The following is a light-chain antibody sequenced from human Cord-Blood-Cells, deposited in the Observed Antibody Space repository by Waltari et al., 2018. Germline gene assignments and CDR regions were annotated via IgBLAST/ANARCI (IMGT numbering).Light chain of an antibody. Sequence: QSVLTQPPSVSAAPGPKVTISCSGSSSNIGNNYVSWYQQLPGTAPKLLIYENNKRPSGMPDRFSGSKSGTSATLGITGLQTGDEADYYCGTWDSSLSAGVFGGGTKLTVL. CDR2: ENN. V-gene: IGLV1-51*02. CDR3: GTWDSSLSAGV. J-gene: IGLJ3*02. CDR1: SSNIGNNY.